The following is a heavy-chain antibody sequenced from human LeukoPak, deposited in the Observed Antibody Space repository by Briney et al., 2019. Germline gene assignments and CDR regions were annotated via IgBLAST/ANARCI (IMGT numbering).Heavy chain of an antibody. CDR1: GFTFSSYA. Sequence: GGSLRLSCAASGFTFSSYAMSWVRQAPGKGLEWVSAISGSGGSTYYADSVKGRFTISRDNSKNTLYLQMNSLRAEATAVYYCAKVAPIEWRGYYTPYYFDYWGQGTLVTVSS. CDR3: AKVAPIEWRGYYTPYYFDY. V-gene: IGHV3-23*01. D-gene: IGHD3-3*01. CDR2: ISGSGGST. J-gene: IGHJ4*02.